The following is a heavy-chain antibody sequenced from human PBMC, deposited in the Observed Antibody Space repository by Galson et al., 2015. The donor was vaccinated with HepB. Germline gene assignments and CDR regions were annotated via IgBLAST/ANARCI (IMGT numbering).Heavy chain of an antibody. CDR3: AREVGDGYDYYFDS. J-gene: IGHJ4*02. CDR2: IYSGGST. V-gene: IGHV3-66*01. CDR1: GFTVSSKY. Sequence: SLRLSCGASGFTVSSKYMNWVRQAPGKGLEWVSVIYSGGSTYYADSVKGRFTISRDNSKNTLYLQMNSLRAEDTAVYYCAREVGDGYDYYFDSWGQGTLVTVSS. D-gene: IGHD5-24*01.